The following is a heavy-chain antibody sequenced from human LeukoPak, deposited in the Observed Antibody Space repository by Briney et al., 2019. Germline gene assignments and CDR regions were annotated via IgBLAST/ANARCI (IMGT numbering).Heavy chain of an antibody. Sequence: GGSLRLSCAASGFSFSSYAMRWVRQAPGKGLEWVSAISGSGGSTYYADSVKGRFTISRDNSKNTLYLQMNSLRAEDTAVYYCAKDFFILRYFDWLSSYFDYWGQGTLVTVSS. V-gene: IGHV3-23*01. CDR3: AKDFFILRYFDWLSSYFDY. CDR1: GFSFSSYA. J-gene: IGHJ4*02. CDR2: ISGSGGST. D-gene: IGHD3-9*01.